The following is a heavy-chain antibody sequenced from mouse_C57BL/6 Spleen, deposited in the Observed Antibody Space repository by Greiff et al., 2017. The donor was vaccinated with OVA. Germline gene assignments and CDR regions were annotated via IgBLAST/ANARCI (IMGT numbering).Heavy chain of an antibody. J-gene: IGHJ3*01. D-gene: IGHD2-3*01. V-gene: IGHV1-66*01. CDR1: GYSFTSYY. CDR2: IYPGSGNT. Sequence: VQLVESGPELVKPGASVKISCKASGYSFTSYYIHWVKQRPGQGLEWIGWIYPGSGNTKYNEKFKGKATLTADTSSSTAYMQLSSLTSEDSAVYYCARSGDGSPFAYWGQGTLVTVSA. CDR3: ARSGDGSPFAY.